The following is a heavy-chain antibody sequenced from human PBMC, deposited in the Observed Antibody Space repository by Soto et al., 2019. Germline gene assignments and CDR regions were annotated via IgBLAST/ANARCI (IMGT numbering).Heavy chain of an antibody. Sequence: QVQLVQSGAEVKKPGSSVKVSCKASGGTFGSNGITWARQAPGQGIEWMGGIIPIFGTTNYAQKFQGRVTITADESTSTAYMELSSLSSEDTAVYYCARGTAYSGSALHNKYYYGMDVWGQGTTVTVSS. CDR2: IIPIFGTT. CDR1: GGTFGSNG. J-gene: IGHJ6*02. V-gene: IGHV1-69*01. D-gene: IGHD5-12*01. CDR3: ARGTAYSGSALHNKYYYGMDV.